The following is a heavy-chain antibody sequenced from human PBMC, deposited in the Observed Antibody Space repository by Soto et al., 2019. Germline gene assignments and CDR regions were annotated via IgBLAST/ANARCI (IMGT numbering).Heavy chain of an antibody. D-gene: IGHD5-12*01. J-gene: IGHJ5*02. CDR3: ARQREYTGYDYVGNWFDP. CDR2: IYYSGRT. Sequence: SRALSVTCTDPGGRGSSRNNYWGWIRQPPGKGLEWIGRIYYSGRTYYSPSLMSRVTISIDTSKNQFSLRLSSVTAADTAVYYCARQREYTGYDYVGNWFDPWGQGTLVTVSS. V-gene: IGHV4-39*01. CDR1: GGRGSSRNNY.